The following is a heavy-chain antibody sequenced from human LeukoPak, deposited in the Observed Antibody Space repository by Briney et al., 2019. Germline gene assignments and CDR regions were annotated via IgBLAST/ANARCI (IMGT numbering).Heavy chain of an antibody. Sequence: ASVKVSCKASGYTFTSYAMNWVRQAPGQGLEWMGWINTNTGNPTYAQGFTGRFVFSLDTSVSTAYLQISSLKAEGTAVYYCARGIPRFLEWLRTYYYGMDVWGQGTTVTVSS. CDR2: INTNTGNP. V-gene: IGHV7-4-1*02. D-gene: IGHD3-3*01. J-gene: IGHJ6*02. CDR3: ARGIPRFLEWLRTYYYGMDV. CDR1: GYTFTSYA.